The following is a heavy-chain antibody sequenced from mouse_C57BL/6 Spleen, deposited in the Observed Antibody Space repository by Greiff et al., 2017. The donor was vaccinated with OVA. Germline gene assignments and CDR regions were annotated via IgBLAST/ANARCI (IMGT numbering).Heavy chain of an antibody. J-gene: IGHJ1*03. D-gene: IGHD2-4*01. CDR2: SRNKANDYTT. CDR1: GFTFSDFY. CDR3: AREDYAYWYFDV. Sequence: EVKLVESGGGLVQSGRSLRLSCATSGFTFSDFYMEWVRQAPGKGLEWIAASRNKANDYTTEYSASVKGRFIVSRDTSQSILYLQMNALRAEDTAIYYCAREDYAYWYFDVWGTGTTVTVSS. V-gene: IGHV7-1*01.